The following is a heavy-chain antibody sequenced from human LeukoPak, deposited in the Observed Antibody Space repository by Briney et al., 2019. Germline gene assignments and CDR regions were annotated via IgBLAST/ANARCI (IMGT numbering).Heavy chain of an antibody. D-gene: IGHD2-2*01. V-gene: IGHV4-34*01. J-gene: IGHJ5*02. Sequence: GSLRLSCAASGFTFSSYAMSWIRQPPGKGLEWIGEINHSGSTNYNPSLKSRVTISVDTSKNQFSLKLSSVTAADTAVYYCARLRLCSSTSCYSLSPWGQGTLVTVSS. CDR2: INHSGST. CDR1: GFTFSSYA. CDR3: ARLRLCSSTSCYSLSP.